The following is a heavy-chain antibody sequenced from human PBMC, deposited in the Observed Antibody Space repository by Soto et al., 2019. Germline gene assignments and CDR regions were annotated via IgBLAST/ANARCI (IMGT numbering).Heavy chain of an antibody. CDR1: GYTFTSYY. Sequence: GASVKVSCKASGYTFTSYYMHWVRQAPGQGLEWMGIINPSGGSTSYAQKFQGRVTMTRDTSTSTVYMELSSLRSEDTAVYYCARDLAVAVSYYGMDVWGQGTTVTVS. D-gene: IGHD6-19*01. CDR2: INPSGGST. CDR3: ARDLAVAVSYYGMDV. V-gene: IGHV1-46*01. J-gene: IGHJ6*02.